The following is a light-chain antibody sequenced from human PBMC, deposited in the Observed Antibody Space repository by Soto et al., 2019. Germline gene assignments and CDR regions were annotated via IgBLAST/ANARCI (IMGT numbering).Light chain of an antibody. CDR2: DVS. CDR3: SSYTSSSTLVV. V-gene: IGLV2-14*01. CDR1: SSDVGGYNY. Sequence: QSALTQPASVSGSPGQSITISCTGTSSDVGGYNYVSWYQQHPGKAPKLMIYDVSNRPSEVSNRFSGSKSGNTASLTISGLQAEDEADYYCSSYTSSSTLVVFGGGTKLTVL. J-gene: IGLJ2*01.